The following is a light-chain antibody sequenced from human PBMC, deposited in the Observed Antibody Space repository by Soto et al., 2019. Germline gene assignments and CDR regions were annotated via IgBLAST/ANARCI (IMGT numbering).Light chain of an antibody. CDR2: DVS. V-gene: IGLV2-14*01. Sequence: QSVMTQPASVSGSPGPSITISCTGTSSDVGGYNYVSWYQQHPGKAPKLMIYDVSNRPSGVSNRFSGSKSGNTASLTISGLQAEDEADYYCSSYTSSSTLEAVFGGGTQLTVL. CDR1: SSDVGGYNY. CDR3: SSYTSSSTLEAV. J-gene: IGLJ2*01.